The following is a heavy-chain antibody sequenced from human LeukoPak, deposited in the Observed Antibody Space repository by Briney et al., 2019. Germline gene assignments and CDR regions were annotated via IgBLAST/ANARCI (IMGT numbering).Heavy chain of an antibody. CDR3: ARDWYDSSGYIDDY. Sequence: GGSLRLSCAASGLTVSSNYMSWVRQAPGKGLEWVSVIYSGGSTYYADSVKGRFTISRDNSKNTLCLQMNSLRAEDTAVYYCARDWYDSSGYIDDYWGQGTLVTVSS. CDR1: GLTVSSNY. CDR2: IYSGGST. V-gene: IGHV3-66*02. D-gene: IGHD3-22*01. J-gene: IGHJ4*02.